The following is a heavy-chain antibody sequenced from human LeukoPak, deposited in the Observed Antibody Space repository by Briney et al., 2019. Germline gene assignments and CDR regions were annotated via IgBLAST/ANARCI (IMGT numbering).Heavy chain of an antibody. V-gene: IGHV3-30*01. J-gene: IGHJ5*02. D-gene: IGHD3-22*01. CDR3: ARSSDYYDSSGYFS. CDR2: ISYDGSNK. Sequence: GGSLRLSCAASGFTFSSYAMHWVRQAPGKGLEWAAVISYDGSNKYYADSVKGRFTISRDNSKNTLYLQMNSLRAENTAVYYCARSSDYYDSSGYFSWGQGTLVTVSS. CDR1: GFTFSSYA.